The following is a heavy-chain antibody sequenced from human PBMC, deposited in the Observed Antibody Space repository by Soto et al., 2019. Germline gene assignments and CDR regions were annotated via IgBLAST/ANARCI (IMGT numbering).Heavy chain of an antibody. CDR2: IFYSGGT. CDR1: GGPISSSSYY. Sequence: LQESGPGLVKPSETLSLTCTVSGGPISSSSYYWGWIRQPPGKGLEWIANIFYSGGTYYNQSLKSRVTISIDTSKNQFSLKLSSVTAADTAIYYCARRRGYTSSMGWFDRWGQGTLVTVSS. D-gene: IGHD6-6*01. V-gene: IGHV4-39*01. CDR3: ARRRGYTSSMGWFDR. J-gene: IGHJ5*02.